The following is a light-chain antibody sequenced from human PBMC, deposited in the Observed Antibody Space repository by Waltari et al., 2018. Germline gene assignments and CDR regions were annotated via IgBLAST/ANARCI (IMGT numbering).Light chain of an antibody. V-gene: IGKV1-5*01. J-gene: IGKJ1*01. CDR1: QSISSW. Sequence: DIQMTQSPPSLPASVGDRVTITCRASQSISSWLSWYQQKPGKAPKLLIYDASNLESGVPSRFSGSGSGTEFTLTISSLQPDDFATYYCQQYDSYSETFGPGTKVDIK. CDR3: QQYDSYSET. CDR2: DAS.